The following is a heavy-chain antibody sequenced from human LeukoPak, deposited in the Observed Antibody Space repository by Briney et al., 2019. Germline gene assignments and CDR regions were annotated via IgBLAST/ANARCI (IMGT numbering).Heavy chain of an antibody. J-gene: IGHJ4*02. D-gene: IGHD1-26*01. CDR1: GFTFSSYK. CDR2: ISTSDTTI. CDR3: ARGSGSFSGGFDY. V-gene: IGHV3-48*01. Sequence: PGGSLRLSCAASGFTFSSYKMNWVRQAPGKGLEWVSYISTSDTTIYYADSVKGRFTISRDNSKNTLYLQMNSLRAEDTAVYYCARGSGSFSGGFDYWGQGTLVTVSS.